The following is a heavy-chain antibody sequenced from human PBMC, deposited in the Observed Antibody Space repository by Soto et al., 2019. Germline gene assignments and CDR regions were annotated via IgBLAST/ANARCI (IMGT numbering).Heavy chain of an antibody. Sequence: PGESLKISFKGSGYSFTSYWISWVRQMPVKGLEWMGRIDPSDSYTNYSPSFQGHVTISADKSISTAYLQWSSLKASDTAMYYCARHLLLYGSGRYSTYYYGMDVWGQGTTVTVSS. CDR3: ARHLLLYGSGRYSTYYYGMDV. CDR1: GYSFTSYW. D-gene: IGHD3-10*01. CDR2: IDPSDSYT. V-gene: IGHV5-10-1*01. J-gene: IGHJ6*02.